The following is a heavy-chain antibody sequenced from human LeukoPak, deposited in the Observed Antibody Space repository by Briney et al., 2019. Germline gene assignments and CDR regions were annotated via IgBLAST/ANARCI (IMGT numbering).Heavy chain of an antibody. CDR2: IKQDGSEK. V-gene: IGHV3-7*03. CDR1: GFTFSSYW. D-gene: IGHD6-19*01. J-gene: IGHJ4*02. CDR3: AKDMAPGYSSGWAFDY. Sequence: PGGSLRLSCAASGFTFSSYWMSWVRQAPGKGLEWAANIKQDGSEKYYVDSVKGRFTISRDNAKNSLYLQMNSLRAEDTALYYCAKDMAPGYSSGWAFDYWGQGTLVTVSS.